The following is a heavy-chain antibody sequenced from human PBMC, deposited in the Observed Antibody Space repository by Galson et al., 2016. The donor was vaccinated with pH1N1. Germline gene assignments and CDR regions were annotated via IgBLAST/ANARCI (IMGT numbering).Heavy chain of an antibody. J-gene: IGHJ2*01. CDR2: IIPIFNTA. Sequence: SVKASCKASGGTFGSYGINWVRQAPGQGLEWMGGIIPIFNTAKYAQNFQGRVTITADESTTTAYMELNSLRSEDTAVYYCAREDYYDTDLSDWYFDLWGRGTLLTVSS. CDR1: GGTFGSYG. D-gene: IGHD3-22*01. V-gene: IGHV1-69*13. CDR3: AREDYYDTDLSDWYFDL.